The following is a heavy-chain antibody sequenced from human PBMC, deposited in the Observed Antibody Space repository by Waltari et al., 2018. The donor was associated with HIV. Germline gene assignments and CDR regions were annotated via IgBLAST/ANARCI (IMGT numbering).Heavy chain of an antibody. CDR2: ISSSSSYI. Sequence: EVQLVESGGGLVKPGGSLRLSCAASGFTFSSYSMNLVRQAPGKGLEWVSSISSSSSYIYYADSVKGRFTISRDNAKNSLYLQMNSLRAEDTAVYYCARDPVVTAIWGNWFDPWGQGTLVTVSS. J-gene: IGHJ5*02. CDR3: ARDPVVTAIWGNWFDP. CDR1: GFTFSSYS. D-gene: IGHD2-21*02. V-gene: IGHV3-21*01.